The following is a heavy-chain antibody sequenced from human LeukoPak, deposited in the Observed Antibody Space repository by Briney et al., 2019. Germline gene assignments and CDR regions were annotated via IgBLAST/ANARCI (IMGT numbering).Heavy chain of an antibody. J-gene: IGHJ4*02. V-gene: IGHV4-59*12. CDR3: ARVRRRGILRSRFGELLYYFDY. CDR1: GGSISSYY. Sequence: SETLSLTCSVSGGSISSYYGRWVRHPPGRGLEWIGYIYYSGSTNNNPPLKSRVNISVDTPKNQFSLKLSSVTHAETAVYYSARVRRRGILRSRFGELLYYFDYWGQGTLVTVSS. CDR2: IYYSGST. D-gene: IGHD3-10*01.